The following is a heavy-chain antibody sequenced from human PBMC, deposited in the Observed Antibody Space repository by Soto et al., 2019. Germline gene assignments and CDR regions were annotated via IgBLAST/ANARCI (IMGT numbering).Heavy chain of an antibody. V-gene: IGHV3-74*01. CDR3: ARDETGYGWGYYYYYGMDV. J-gene: IGHJ6*02. Sequence: GGSLRLSCAASGFTFSSYWMHWVRQAPGKGLVWVSRINSDGSSTSYADSVKGRFTISRDNAKNTLYLQMNSLRAEDTAVYYCARDETGYGWGYYYYYGMDVWGQGTTVTVSS. CDR2: INSDGSST. CDR1: GFTFSSYW. D-gene: IGHD3-10*01.